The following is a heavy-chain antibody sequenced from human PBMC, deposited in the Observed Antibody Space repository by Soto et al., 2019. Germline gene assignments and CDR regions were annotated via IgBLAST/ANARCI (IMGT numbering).Heavy chain of an antibody. J-gene: IGHJ4*02. CDR2: IYPGDSDT. Sequence: GESLKISCKGSGYSFTSYWIGWVRQMPGKGLEWMGIIYPGDSDTRYSPSFQGQVTISADKSISTAYLQWSSLRASDTAMYYCARRVDSSGWALDYWGQGTLVTVSS. CDR3: ARRVDSSGWALDY. D-gene: IGHD6-19*01. V-gene: IGHV5-51*01. CDR1: GYSFTSYW.